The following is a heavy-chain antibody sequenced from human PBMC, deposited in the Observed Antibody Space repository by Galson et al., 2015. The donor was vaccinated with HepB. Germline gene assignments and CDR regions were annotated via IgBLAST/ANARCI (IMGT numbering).Heavy chain of an antibody. V-gene: IGHV1-24*01. D-gene: IGHD6-19*01. CDR1: GYTLTELS. CDR3: ATVAVAGPLGAFDI. J-gene: IGHJ3*02. Sequence: SVKVSCKVSGYTLTELSMHWVRQAPGKGLEWMGGFDPGDGETIYAQKFQGRVTMTEDTSTDTAYMELSSLRSEDTAVYYCATVAVAGPLGAFDIWGQGTMVTVSS. CDR2: FDPGDGET.